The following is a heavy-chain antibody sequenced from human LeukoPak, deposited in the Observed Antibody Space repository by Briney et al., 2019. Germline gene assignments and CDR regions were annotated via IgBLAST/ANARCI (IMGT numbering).Heavy chain of an antibody. D-gene: IGHD1-26*01. CDR1: GFTFSDYY. V-gene: IGHV3-11*04. CDR3: ARDHPRWELLPHAFDI. Sequence: PGGSLRLSCAASGFTFSDYYMSWIRQAPGKGLEWVSYISSSGSTIYYADSVKGRFTISRDNAKNSLYLQMNSLRAEDTAVYYCARDHPRWELLPHAFDIWGQGTMVTVSS. CDR2: ISSSGSTI. J-gene: IGHJ3*02.